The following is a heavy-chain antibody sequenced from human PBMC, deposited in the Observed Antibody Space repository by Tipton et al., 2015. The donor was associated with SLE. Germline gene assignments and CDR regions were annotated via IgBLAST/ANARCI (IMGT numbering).Heavy chain of an antibody. CDR3: ARQNDLYSTKNYSFDY. J-gene: IGHJ4*02. CDR1: GGSITRSSYY. CDR2: IYYSGST. Sequence: LTLSCTVFGGSITRSSYYWGWVRQPPGKGLEWIGSIYYSGSTYYNPSLNSRVTISVDTSKNQFSLKLSSVTAADTAVYYCARQNDLYSTKNYSFDYWGQRTLVTVSS. D-gene: IGHD6-13*01. V-gene: IGHV4-39*01.